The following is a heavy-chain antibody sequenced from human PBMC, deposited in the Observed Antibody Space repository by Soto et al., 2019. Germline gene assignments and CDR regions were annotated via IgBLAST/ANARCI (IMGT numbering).Heavy chain of an antibody. CDR3: ARHCFVRKTMIVVARTRAYFGY. J-gene: IGHJ4*02. V-gene: IGHV4-39*01. CDR1: GGSISSSSYY. D-gene: IGHD3-22*01. Sequence: SETLSLTCTVSGGSISSSSYYWGWIRQPPGKGLEWIGSIYYSGSTYYNPSLKSRVTISVDTSKNQFSLKLSSVTAADTAVYYCARHCFVRKTMIVVARTRAYFGYWGQGTLVTVSS. CDR2: IYYSGST.